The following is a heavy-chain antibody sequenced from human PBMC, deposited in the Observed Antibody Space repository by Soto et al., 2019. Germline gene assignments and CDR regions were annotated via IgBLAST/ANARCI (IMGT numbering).Heavy chain of an antibody. D-gene: IGHD3-22*01. CDR3: ARADDSSGYLED. CDR2: IGTAGDT. V-gene: IGHV3-13*01. CDR1: GFTFSSYD. J-gene: IGHJ4*02. Sequence: EVQLVESGGGLVQPGGSLRLSCAASGFTFSSYDMHWVRQATGKGLEWVSAIGTAGDTYYPGSVKGRFTISRENAKNSLYLQMNSLRAGDTAVYYCARADDSSGYLEDWGQGTLVTVSS.